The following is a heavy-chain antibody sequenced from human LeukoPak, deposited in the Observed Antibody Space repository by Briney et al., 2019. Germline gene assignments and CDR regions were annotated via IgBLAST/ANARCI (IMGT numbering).Heavy chain of an antibody. J-gene: IGHJ4*02. V-gene: IGHV3-33*01. D-gene: IGHD3-10*01. Sequence: GGSLRLSCAASGFTFSSYGMHWVRQAPGKGLEWVAVIWYDGSNKYYADSVKGRFTISRDNSKNTLYLQMNSLRAEDTAVYYCARGQGWFGEIFPVDYWGQGTLVTVSS. CDR1: GFTFSSYG. CDR3: ARGQGWFGEIFPVDY. CDR2: IWYDGSNK.